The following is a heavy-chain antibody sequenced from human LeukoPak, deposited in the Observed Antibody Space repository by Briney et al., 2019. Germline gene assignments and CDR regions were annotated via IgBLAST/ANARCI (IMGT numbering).Heavy chain of an antibody. CDR1: GCTFSSYG. CDR2: IRYDGSNK. D-gene: IGHD3-22*01. CDR3: AKGGPGSSLQAGYYDSSGYYSIPPIDY. Sequence: GRSLRLSCAASGCTFSSYGMDWVHQAPGKGLEWVAFIRYDGSNKYYADSVKGRFTVSRDNSKNTLYLQMNSLRAEDTAVYYCAKGGPGSSLQAGYYDSSGYYSIPPIDYWGQGTLVTVSS. V-gene: IGHV3-30*02. J-gene: IGHJ4*02.